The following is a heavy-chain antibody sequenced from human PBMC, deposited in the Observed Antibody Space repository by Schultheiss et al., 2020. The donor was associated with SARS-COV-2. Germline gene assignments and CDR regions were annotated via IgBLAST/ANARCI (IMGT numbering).Heavy chain of an antibody. CDR2: ISYDGSNK. CDR1: GFTFSSYA. D-gene: IGHD6-13*01. Sequence: GGSLRLSCAASGFTFSSYAMHWVRQAPGKGLEWVAVISYDGSNKYYADSVKGRFTISRDNSKNTLYLQMNSLRAEDTAVYYCARGSLNGYSSSWYDLFDYWGQGTLVTVSS. CDR3: ARGSLNGYSSSWYDLFDY. J-gene: IGHJ4*02. V-gene: IGHV3-30*01.